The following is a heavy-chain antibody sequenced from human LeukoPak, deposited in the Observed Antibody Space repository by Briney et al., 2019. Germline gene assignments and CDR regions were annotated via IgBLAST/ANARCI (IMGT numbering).Heavy chain of an antibody. J-gene: IGHJ5*02. CDR2: ISSSSSTI. D-gene: IGHD3-3*01. Sequence: QPGGSLRLSCAASGFTFSSYSMNWVRQAPGKGLEWVSYISSSSSTIYYADSVKGRFTISRDNSKNTLYLQMNSLRAEDTAVYYCARGSSRYDFWSGYPPPRGVFDPWGQGTLVTVSS. V-gene: IGHV3-48*01. CDR3: ARGSSRYDFWSGYPPPRGVFDP. CDR1: GFTFSSYS.